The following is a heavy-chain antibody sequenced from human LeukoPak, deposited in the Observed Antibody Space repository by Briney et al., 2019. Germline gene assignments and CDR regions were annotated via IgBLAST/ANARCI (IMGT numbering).Heavy chain of an antibody. CDR2: IYYSGST. V-gene: IGHV4-39*01. J-gene: IGHJ4*02. CDR1: GGSITYGHYY. Sequence: ASETLSLTCSVSGGSITYGHYYWGWVRQPPGKGLEWIGGIYYSGSTYYNPSLKSRVTISVDTSRNEFSLRLSSVTAADTALYFCARQSGSYGGILDNWGQGILGTVSS. D-gene: IGHD1-26*01. CDR3: ARQSGSYGGILDN.